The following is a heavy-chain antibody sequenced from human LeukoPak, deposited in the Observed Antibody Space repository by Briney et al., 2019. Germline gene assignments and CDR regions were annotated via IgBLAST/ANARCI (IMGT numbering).Heavy chain of an antibody. Sequence: GASVTVSCKASGYTFTSYALHWVRQAPAQGLGRMGLINAGNGNTKYSQKFQGRVTITSDTSASTAYMELSSLRSEDTAVYYCARVGYDILTGYYRYGMDVWGKGTTVTVSA. CDR1: GYTFTSYA. V-gene: IGHV1-3*01. CDR2: INAGNGNT. J-gene: IGHJ6*04. D-gene: IGHD3-9*01. CDR3: ARVGYDILTGYYRYGMDV.